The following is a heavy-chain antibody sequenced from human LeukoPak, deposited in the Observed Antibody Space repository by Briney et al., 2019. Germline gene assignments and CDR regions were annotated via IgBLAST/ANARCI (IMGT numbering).Heavy chain of an antibody. J-gene: IGHJ5*02. D-gene: IGHD3-3*01. CDR1: GFTFTSSA. V-gene: IGHV1-58*02. Sequence: GASGKVSCKASGFTFTSSAIQWMRQARGQRLGWIGWIVVGSGNTNYAQKFQERVTITRDMSTSTAYMELSSLRSEDTAVYYCAARPHYDFWSGYLGGFGPWGKGTLVTV. CDR3: AARPHYDFWSGYLGGFGP. CDR2: IVVGSGNT.